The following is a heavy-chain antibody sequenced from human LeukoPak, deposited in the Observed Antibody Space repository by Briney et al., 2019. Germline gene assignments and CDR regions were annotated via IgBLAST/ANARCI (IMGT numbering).Heavy chain of an antibody. CDR1: GFTVSSNY. D-gene: IGHD3-3*01. J-gene: IGHJ4*02. CDR2: IYSGGST. Sequence: GGSLRLSCAASGFTVSSNYMSWVRQAPGKGLEWVSVIYSGGSTYYADSVKGRFTISRDNSKNTLYLQMNSLRAEDTAVYYCVLRLSGVVSDYWGQGTLVTVSS. CDR3: VLRLSGVVSDY. V-gene: IGHV3-53*01.